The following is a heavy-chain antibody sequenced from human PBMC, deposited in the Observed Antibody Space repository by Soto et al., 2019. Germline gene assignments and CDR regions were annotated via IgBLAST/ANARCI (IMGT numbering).Heavy chain of an antibody. CDR2: IYDSGNT. V-gene: IGHV4-30-4*01. J-gene: IGHJ4*02. D-gene: IGHD1-1*01. CDR3: ANDLDS. Sequence: QVQLQESGPGLVKPSQTLSLTCTVSGGSISSDDDYWSWIRQPPGKGLEWIGYIYDSGNTYYNPYLKGRGTISVDTSKNQFSLKLSSVTAADTAVYYGANDLDSWGQGTLVTVSS. CDR1: GGSISSDDDY.